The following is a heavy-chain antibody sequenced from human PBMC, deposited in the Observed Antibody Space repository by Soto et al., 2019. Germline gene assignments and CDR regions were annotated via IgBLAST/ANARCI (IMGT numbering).Heavy chain of an antibody. V-gene: IGHV3-7*03. D-gene: IGHD6-19*01. CDR2: IKPDGSEK. Sequence: VQLVESGGGVVQPGRSLRLSCAASGFTFSNYVMHWVRQAPGKGLEWVANIKPDGSEKYYVGSVKGRFTISRDNAKNSLYLQMNSLRAEDTAVYYCARASGGWGYWGQGTLVTVSS. CDR3: ARASGGWGY. CDR1: GFTFSNYV. J-gene: IGHJ4*02.